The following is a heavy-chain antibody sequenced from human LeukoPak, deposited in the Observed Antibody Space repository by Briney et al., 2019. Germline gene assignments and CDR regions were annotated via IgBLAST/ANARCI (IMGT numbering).Heavy chain of an antibody. CDR3: AKGGSGSYHYYFGMDV. CDR1: GFIFSSYG. J-gene: IGHJ6*02. V-gene: IGHV3-23*01. Sequence: QPGGNLTLSCAASGFIFSSYGMSWVRQAPGKGLEWVSIIYGSGGSTFYADSVKGRFTISRDNSKNTLYLQMNRLRAEDTAVYYCAKGGSGSYHYYFGMDVWGQGTTVSVSS. CDR2: IYGSGGST. D-gene: IGHD3-10*01.